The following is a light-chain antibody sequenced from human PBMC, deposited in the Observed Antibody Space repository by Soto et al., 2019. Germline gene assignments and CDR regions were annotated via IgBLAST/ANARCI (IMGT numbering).Light chain of an antibody. V-gene: IGLV2-14*03. CDR2: DVS. CDR3: SSYTGSITYV. Sequence: QSVLTQPASVSVAPGQSITISCTGTSSDVGGYNYVSWYQQHPGKAPKLMIFDVSDRPSGVSSRFSGSKSGNTASLTISGLQAEDEAAYYCSSYTGSITYVFGTGTKVTVL. CDR1: SSDVGGYNY. J-gene: IGLJ1*01.